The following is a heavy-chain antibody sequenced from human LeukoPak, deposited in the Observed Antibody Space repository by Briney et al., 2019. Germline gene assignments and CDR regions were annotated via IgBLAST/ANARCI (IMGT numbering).Heavy chain of an antibody. CDR1: GFTFSSYG. J-gene: IGHJ4*02. CDR3: AKASLAYCSSTSCYAGQDY. Sequence: GGSLRLSCAASGFTFSSYGMHWVRQAPGKGLEWVAVISYDGSNKYYADSVKGRFTISRDNSKNTLYLQMNSLRAEDTAVYYCAKASLAYCSSTSCYAGQDYWGQGTLVTVSS. D-gene: IGHD2-2*01. V-gene: IGHV3-30*18. CDR2: ISYDGSNK.